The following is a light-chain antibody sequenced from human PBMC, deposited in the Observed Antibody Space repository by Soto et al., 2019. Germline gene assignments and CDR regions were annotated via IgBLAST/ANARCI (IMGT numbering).Light chain of an antibody. CDR1: SSDVGAYNY. CDR2: EVS. V-gene: IGLV2-14*01. Sequence: QSVLTQPASVSGSPGQSITISCTGTSSDVGAYNYVSWYRQHPGKAPKLVIYEVSNRPSGISSRFSGSKSGNTASLTISGLQAEDEADYYCSSYTQFSTVVFGGGTKLTFL. CDR3: SSYTQFSTVV. J-gene: IGLJ3*02.